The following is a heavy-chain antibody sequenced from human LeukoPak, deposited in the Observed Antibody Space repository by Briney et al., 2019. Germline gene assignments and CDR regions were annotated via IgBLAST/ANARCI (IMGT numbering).Heavy chain of an antibody. D-gene: IGHD3-22*01. CDR1: GFTFSSYS. V-gene: IGHV3-21*04. Sequence: GGSLRLSCAASGFTFSSYSMNWVRQAPGKGLEWVSSISSSSSYIYYADSVKGRFTISRDNAKNSLYLQMNSLRPEDTALYYCAKDYDSSGYCIDYWGQGTLVTVSS. CDR3: AKDYDSSGYCIDY. J-gene: IGHJ4*02. CDR2: ISSSSSYI.